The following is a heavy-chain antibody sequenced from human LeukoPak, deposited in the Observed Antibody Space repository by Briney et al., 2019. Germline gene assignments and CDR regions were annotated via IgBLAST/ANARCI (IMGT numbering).Heavy chain of an antibody. CDR1: GGTFSSYA. J-gene: IGHJ2*01. D-gene: IGHD3-22*01. CDR2: IIPIFGTA. V-gene: IGHV1-69*06. CDR3: ARGYYDSSGYPTGPYWYFDL. Sequence: ASVKVSCKASGGTFSSYAISWVRQAPGQGLEWMGGIIPIFGTANYAQKFQGRVTITADKSTSTAYMELSSLRSEDTAVYYCARGYYDSSGYPTGPYWYFDLWGRGTLVTVSS.